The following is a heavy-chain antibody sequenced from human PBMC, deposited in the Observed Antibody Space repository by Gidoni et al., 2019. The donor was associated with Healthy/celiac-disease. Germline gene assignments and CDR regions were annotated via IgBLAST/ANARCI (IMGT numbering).Heavy chain of an antibody. Sequence: EVQLVESGGGLVKPGGSLRLSCAASGFTFSSYSMNWVRQAPGKGLEWVSSISSSSSYIYYADSVKGRFTISRDNAKNSLYLQMNSLRAEDTAVYYCARDFAVGYGDSLGVLDYGMDVWGQGTTVTVSS. CDR3: ARDFAVGYGDSLGVLDYGMDV. J-gene: IGHJ6*02. D-gene: IGHD4-17*01. V-gene: IGHV3-21*01. CDR2: ISSSSSYI. CDR1: GFTFSSYS.